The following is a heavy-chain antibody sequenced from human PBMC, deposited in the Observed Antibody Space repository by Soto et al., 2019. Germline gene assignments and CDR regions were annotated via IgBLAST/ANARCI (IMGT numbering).Heavy chain of an antibody. CDR1: GGTFSSYA. J-gene: IGHJ3*02. CDR2: IIPIFGTA. Sequence: QVQLVQSGAEVKKPGSSVKVSCKASGGTFSSYAISWVRQAPGQGLEWMGGIIPIFGTANYAQKFQGRVTITADESTSTAYMELSSLRSEDTAVHYCARGGELAVRGAGAFDIWGQGTMVTVSS. CDR3: ARGGELAVRGAGAFDI. D-gene: IGHD3-10*01. V-gene: IGHV1-69*01.